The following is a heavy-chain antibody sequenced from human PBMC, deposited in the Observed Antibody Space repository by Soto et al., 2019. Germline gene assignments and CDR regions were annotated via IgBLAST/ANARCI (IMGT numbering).Heavy chain of an antibody. D-gene: IGHD2-15*01. V-gene: IGHV4-59*01. CDR2: IYYSGST. J-gene: IGHJ5*02. Sequence: SETLSLTCTVSGGSISSYYWSWIRQPPGKGLEWIGYIYYSGSTNYNPSLKSRVTISVDTSKNQFSLKLSSVTAADTAVYYCARERVRPYCSGGSCYPNWFDPWGQGTLVTVSS. CDR1: GGSISSYY. CDR3: ARERVRPYCSGGSCYPNWFDP.